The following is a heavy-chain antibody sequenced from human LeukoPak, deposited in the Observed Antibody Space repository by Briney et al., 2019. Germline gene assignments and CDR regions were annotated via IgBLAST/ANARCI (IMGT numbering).Heavy chain of an antibody. CDR1: GYTFTSYG. CDR2: ISAYNGNT. V-gene: IGHV1-18*01. J-gene: IGHJ4*02. CDR3: AAHDYGDYPYYFDY. D-gene: IGHD4-17*01. Sequence: ASVKVSCKASGYTFTSYGISWVRQAPGQGLEWMGWISAYNGNTNYVQKLQGRVTMTTDTSTSTAYMELRSLRSDDTAVYYCAAHDYGDYPYYFDYWGQGTLVTVSS.